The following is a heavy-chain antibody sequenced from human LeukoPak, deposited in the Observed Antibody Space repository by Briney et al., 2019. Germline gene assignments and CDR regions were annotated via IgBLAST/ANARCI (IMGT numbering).Heavy chain of an antibody. CDR3: ARDLHGNYPGDH. Sequence: AGGSLRLSCGVSGFSFSSYEMNWVRQAPGKGLEWVSYISSSGTTIYYADSVKGRFTSSRDNAKNSLYLQMNSLRDEDTAVYYCARDLHGNYPGDHWGQGTRIIVS. CDR2: ISSSGTTI. J-gene: IGHJ4*02. V-gene: IGHV3-48*03. CDR1: GFSFSSYE. D-gene: IGHD4-17*01.